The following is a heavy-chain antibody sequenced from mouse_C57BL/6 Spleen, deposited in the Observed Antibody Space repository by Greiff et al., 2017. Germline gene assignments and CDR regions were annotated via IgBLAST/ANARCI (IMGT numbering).Heavy chain of an antibody. CDR2: ISDGGSYT. V-gene: IGHV5-4*01. D-gene: IGHD2-12*01. Sequence: EVQGVESGGGLVKPGGSLKLSCAASGFTFSSYAMSWVRQTPEKRLEWVATISDGGSYTYYPDNIKGRFTISTDNATNNLYLQLSHLKSENTAMYYCAGEGAYNSDGYAMDYWGQGTSVTVSS. CDR3: AGEGAYNSDGYAMDY. J-gene: IGHJ4*01. CDR1: GFTFSSYA.